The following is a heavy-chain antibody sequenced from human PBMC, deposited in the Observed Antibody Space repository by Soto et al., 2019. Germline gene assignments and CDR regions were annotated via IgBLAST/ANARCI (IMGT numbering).Heavy chain of an antibody. CDR1: GGSFSGYY. Sequence: QVQLQQWGAGLLKPSETLSLTCAVYGGSFSGYYWSWIPQPPGKGLEWIGEINHSGSTNYNPSLNSRVPIXXDXSXSQFSLKLSSVTAADTAVYYCARGRAGPFSLRWFDPWGQGTLVTVSS. J-gene: IGHJ5*02. D-gene: IGHD6-19*01. V-gene: IGHV4-34*01. CDR2: INHSGST. CDR3: ARGRAGPFSLRWFDP.